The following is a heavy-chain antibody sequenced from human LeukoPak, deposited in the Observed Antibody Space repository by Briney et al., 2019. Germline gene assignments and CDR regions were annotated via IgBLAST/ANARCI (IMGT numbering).Heavy chain of an antibody. D-gene: IGHD5-18*01. J-gene: IGHJ4*02. CDR2: IWYDGSNK. Sequence: GGSLRLSCAASGFTFSSYGMHWVRQAPGKGLEWVAVIWYDGSNKYYADSVKGRFTISRDNSKNTLYLQMNSLRAEDTAVYYCARIRGYSYGHLDYWGQGTLDTVSS. CDR1: GFTFSSYG. CDR3: ARIRGYSYGHLDY. V-gene: IGHV3-33*01.